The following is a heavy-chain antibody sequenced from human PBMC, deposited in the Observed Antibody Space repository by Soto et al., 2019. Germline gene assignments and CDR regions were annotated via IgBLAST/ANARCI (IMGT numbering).Heavy chain of an antibody. J-gene: IGHJ4*02. CDR3: AREPKPPTGTTTSWSFDY. CDR2: INHSGST. D-gene: IGHD1-7*01. CDR1: GGSFSGYY. Sequence: QVQLQQWGAGLLKPSETLSLTCAVYGGSFSGYYWSWIRQPPGKGLEWIGEINHSGSTNYNPSLKSRVTISVDTSKNQFSLKLSSVTAADTAVYYCAREPKPPTGTTTSWSFDYWGQGTLVTVSS. V-gene: IGHV4-34*01.